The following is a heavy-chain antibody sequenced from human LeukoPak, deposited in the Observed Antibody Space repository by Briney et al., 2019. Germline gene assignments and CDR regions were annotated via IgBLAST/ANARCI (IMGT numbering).Heavy chain of an antibody. D-gene: IGHD3-22*01. CDR1: GGSISGYY. V-gene: IGHV4-59*08. CDR2: IRYTGSA. CDR3: ARVYYYDSSGFWAFDY. Sequence: SETLSLTCTVSGGSISGYYWTWIRQSPGKRPEWIAYIRYTGSATYSPSLKSRVTLSVDTSKNQLSLKLTSVTAADTAVYYCARVYYYDSSGFWAFDYWGRGTLVTVSS. J-gene: IGHJ4*02.